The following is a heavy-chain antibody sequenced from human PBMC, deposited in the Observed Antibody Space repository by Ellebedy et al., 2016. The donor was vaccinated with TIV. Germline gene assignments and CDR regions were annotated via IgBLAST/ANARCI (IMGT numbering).Heavy chain of an antibody. CDR3: ARDSSYGYNWYFDL. J-gene: IGHJ2*01. CDR2: IYYSGST. CDR1: GGSISSSSYH. V-gene: IGHV4-39*07. D-gene: IGHD5-18*01. Sequence: SETLSLXCTVSGGSISSSSYHWGSIRQPPGKGLEWIGSIYYSGSTNYNPSLKSRATMSVDTSKNQFSLKLSSLTAADTAVYYCARDSSYGYNWYFDLWGRGTLVTVSS.